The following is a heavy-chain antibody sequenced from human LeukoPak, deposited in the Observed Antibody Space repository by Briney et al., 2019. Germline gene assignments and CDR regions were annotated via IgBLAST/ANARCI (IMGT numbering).Heavy chain of an antibody. J-gene: IGHJ6*02. V-gene: IGHV3-48*02. Sequence: GGSLRLSCAASGFTFSSYAITWVRQAPGKGLEWVSYISSSSSTIYYADSVKGRFTISRDNAKNSLYLQMNSLRDEDTAVYYCARDCPGSIVGATVDYYYGMDVWGQGTTVTVSS. CDR3: ARDCPGSIVGATVDYYYGMDV. CDR1: GFTFSSYA. CDR2: ISSSSSTI. D-gene: IGHD1-26*01.